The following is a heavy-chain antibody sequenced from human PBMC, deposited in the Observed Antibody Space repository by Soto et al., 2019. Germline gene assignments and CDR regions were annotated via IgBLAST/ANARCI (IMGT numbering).Heavy chain of an antibody. CDR2: INPSGGST. CDR3: ASGAEGIAAAGTSLFDY. D-gene: IGHD6-13*01. J-gene: IGHJ4*02. CDR1: GYTFTSYY. V-gene: IGHV1-46*01. Sequence: GASVKVSCKASGYTFTSYYMHWVRQAPGQGLEWMGIINPSGGSTSYAQKFQGRVTMTRDTSTSTVYMELSSLRSEDTAVYYCASGAEGIAAAGTSLFDYCGQGTLVTAPQ.